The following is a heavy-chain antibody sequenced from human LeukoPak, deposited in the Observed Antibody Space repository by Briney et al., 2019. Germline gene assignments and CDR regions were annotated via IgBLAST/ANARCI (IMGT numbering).Heavy chain of an antibody. CDR2: INPNSGGT. D-gene: IGHD2-2*02. Sequence: GASVKVSCKASGYTFTGYYMHWVRQAPGQGLEWMGWINPNSGGTNYAQKCQGRVTMTRDTSISTAYMELSRLRSDDTAVYYCARPPSVRYCSSTSCYKDYYYMDVWGKGTTVTVSS. J-gene: IGHJ6*03. CDR1: GYTFTGYY. V-gene: IGHV1-2*02. CDR3: ARPPSVRYCSSTSCYKDYYYMDV.